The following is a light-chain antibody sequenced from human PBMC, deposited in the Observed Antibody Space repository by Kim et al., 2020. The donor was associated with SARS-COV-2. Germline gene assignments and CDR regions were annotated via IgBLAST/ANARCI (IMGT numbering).Light chain of an antibody. Sequence: SYELTQPPSVSVAPGKTARITCGGNNIGSKSVHWYQQKPGQAPVLVVYDDSERPSGIPERFSGSNSGNTATLTISRVEAGDEADYYCQVWDSSSDLVVFGGGTQLTVL. J-gene: IGLJ2*01. CDR3: QVWDSSSDLVV. CDR2: DDS. V-gene: IGLV3-21*03. CDR1: NIGSKS.